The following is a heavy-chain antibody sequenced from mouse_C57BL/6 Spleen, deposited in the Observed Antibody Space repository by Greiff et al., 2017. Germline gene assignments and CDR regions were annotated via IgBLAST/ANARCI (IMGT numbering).Heavy chain of an antibody. CDR2: IYPRSGNT. CDR3: ARETGFPGAY. Sequence: QVQLQQSGAELARPGASVKLSCKASGYTFTSYGISWVKQRTGQGLEWIGEIYPRSGNTYYNEKFKGKATLTADKSSSTAYMELRSLTSEDSAVYFCARETGFPGAYWGQGTLVTVSA. CDR1: GYTFTSYG. D-gene: IGHD4-1*01. J-gene: IGHJ3*01. V-gene: IGHV1-81*01.